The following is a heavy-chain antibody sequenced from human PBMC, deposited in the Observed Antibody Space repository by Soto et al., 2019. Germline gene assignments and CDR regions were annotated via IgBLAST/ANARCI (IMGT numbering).Heavy chain of an antibody. CDR1: GASLSSDY. CDR3: ARGKDYGNYGYGYYYYYMDV. CDR2: MYYSGST. D-gene: IGHD4-17*01. V-gene: IGHV4-59*01. J-gene: IGHJ6*03. Sequence: PSETLSLTCTVSGASLSSDYWSWIRQPPGKGLEWIGYMYYSGSTNYNPSLKSRVTISVDTSKNQYSLKLSSVTAADTAVYYCARGKDYGNYGYGYYYYYMDVWGKGTTVTVSS.